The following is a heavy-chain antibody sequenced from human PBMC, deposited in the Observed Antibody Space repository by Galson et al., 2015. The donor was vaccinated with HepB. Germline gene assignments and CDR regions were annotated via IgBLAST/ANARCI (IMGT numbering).Heavy chain of an antibody. CDR1: GYTLTELS. CDR2: FDPEDGET. CDR3: ALFYSSSWGVLHY. J-gene: IGHJ4*02. V-gene: IGHV1-24*01. D-gene: IGHD6-13*01. Sequence: SVKVSCKVSGYTLTELSMHWVRQAPGKGLEWMGGFDPEDGETIYAQKFQGRVTMTEDTSTDTAYMELSSLRSEDTAVYYCALFYSSSWGVLHYWGQGTLVTVSS.